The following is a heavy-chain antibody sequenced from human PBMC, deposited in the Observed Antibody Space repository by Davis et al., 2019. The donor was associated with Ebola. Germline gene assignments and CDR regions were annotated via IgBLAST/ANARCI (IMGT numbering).Heavy chain of an antibody. Sequence: SETLSLTCTVSGGSISSSSYYWGWIRQPPGKGLEWIGEIYHSGSTNYNPSLKSRVTISVDKSKNQFSLKLSSVTAADTAVYYCARVQRFYGMDVWGQGTTVTVSS. CDR3: ARVQRFYGMDV. CDR2: IYHSGST. CDR1: GGSISSSSYY. D-gene: IGHD6-25*01. V-gene: IGHV4-39*07. J-gene: IGHJ6*02.